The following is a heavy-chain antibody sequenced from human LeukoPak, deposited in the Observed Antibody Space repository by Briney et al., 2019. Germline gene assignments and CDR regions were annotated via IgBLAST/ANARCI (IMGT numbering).Heavy chain of an antibody. Sequence: ASVKVSCKASGYTFTSYGISWVRQAPGQGLEWMGWISAYNGNTNYAQKLKGRVTMTTDTSTSTAYMELRSLRSDDTAVYYCARDRKGSDSSGYYLYWGQGTLVTVSS. V-gene: IGHV1-18*01. J-gene: IGHJ4*02. CDR2: ISAYNGNT. CDR3: ARDRKGSDSSGYYLY. CDR1: GYTFTSYG. D-gene: IGHD3-22*01.